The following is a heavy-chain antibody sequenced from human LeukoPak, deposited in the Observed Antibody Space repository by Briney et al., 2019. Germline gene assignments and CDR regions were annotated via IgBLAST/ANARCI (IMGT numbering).Heavy chain of an antibody. V-gene: IGHV1-2*02. J-gene: IGHJ4*02. D-gene: IGHD4-23*01. CDR3: ARSTGGNHFDY. CDR2: INPNSGGT. CDR1: GYTFTGYY. Sequence: ASVKASCKASGYTFTGYYMHWVRQAPGQGLEWMGWINPNSGGTNYAQKFRGRVTMTRDTSISTAYMELSRLRSDDTAVYYCARSTGGNHFDYWGQGTLVTVSS.